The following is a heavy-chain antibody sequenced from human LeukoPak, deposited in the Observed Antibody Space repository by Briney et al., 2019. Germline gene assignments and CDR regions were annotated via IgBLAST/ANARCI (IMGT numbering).Heavy chain of an antibody. CDR1: GFTFSSYA. V-gene: IGHV3-23*01. CDR2: ISGSGGST. D-gene: IGHD6-13*01. Sequence: GGSLRLSCAASGFTFSSYAMSWVRQAPGKGLEWVSAISGSGGSTYYADSVKGRFTISRDNSKNTLYLQMNSLRAEDTAVYYCAKDFIAAENYYYSGRDVGGKGTRVTVPS. J-gene: IGHJ6*04. CDR3: AKDFIAAENYYYSGRDV.